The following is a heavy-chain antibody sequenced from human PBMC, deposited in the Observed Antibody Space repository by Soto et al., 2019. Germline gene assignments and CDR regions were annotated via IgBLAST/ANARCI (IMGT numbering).Heavy chain of an antibody. D-gene: IGHD1-7*01. Sequence: ASVKVSCKASGYTFTGYYMHWVRQAPGQGLEWMGWINPNSGGTNYAQKFQGWVTMTRDTSISTAYMELSRLRSDDTAVYYCARGQETTLQPPYYIDYRGPGTLVTLSS. CDR1: GYTFTGYY. CDR3: ARGQETTLQPPYYIDY. CDR2: INPNSGGT. V-gene: IGHV1-2*04. J-gene: IGHJ4*02.